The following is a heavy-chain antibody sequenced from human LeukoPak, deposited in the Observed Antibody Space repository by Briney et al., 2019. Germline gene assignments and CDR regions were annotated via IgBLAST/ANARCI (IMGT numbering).Heavy chain of an antibody. CDR1: GGSFSGYY. D-gene: IGHD6-13*01. CDR3: ARGGGAAPGI. J-gene: IGHJ4*02. Sequence: SETLSLTCAVYGGSFSGYYWSWIRQPPGKGLEWIGEIIHSGSTNYNPSLKSRVTISVDTSKNQFSLKMSSVTAADTAVYYCARGGGAAPGIWGQGTLVTVSS. V-gene: IGHV4-34*01. CDR2: IIHSGST.